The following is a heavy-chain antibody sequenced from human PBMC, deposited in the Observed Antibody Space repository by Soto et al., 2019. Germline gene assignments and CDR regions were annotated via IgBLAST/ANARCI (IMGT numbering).Heavy chain of an antibody. CDR1: GVAVSRQA. D-gene: IGHD2-21*02. Sequence: GGSLRLSCSASGVAVSRQAMSWVRQPPGKGLEWVSTIDFNCDRTDYADSVKGRFTVSRDNSKSTLYLQMSRPRAEDTALYYCTTDHSTAYSDPWGQGTLVTVSS. J-gene: IGHJ5*02. CDR2: IDFNCDRT. V-gene: IGHV3-23*01. CDR3: TTDHSTAYSDP.